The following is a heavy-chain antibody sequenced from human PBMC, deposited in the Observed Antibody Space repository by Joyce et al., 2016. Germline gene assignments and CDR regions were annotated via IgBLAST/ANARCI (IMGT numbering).Heavy chain of an antibody. D-gene: IGHD2-2*01. J-gene: IGHJ4*02. CDR3: TTPSCAN. CDR1: GIIFSSKE. CDR2: INSDDSRI. V-gene: IGHV3-48*03. Sequence: EVHLVESGGGLVQPGGSLRLFCAASGIIFSSKEMNWVRQAPVKGLEWISSINSDDSRIHYADSVRGRFTISRDNARNSLYLEMNYLRVEDTAIYYCTTPSCANWGQGSLVTVSS.